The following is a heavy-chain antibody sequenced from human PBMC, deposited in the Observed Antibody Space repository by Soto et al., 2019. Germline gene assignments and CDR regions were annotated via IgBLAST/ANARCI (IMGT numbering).Heavy chain of an antibody. Sequence: QVQLVESGGGVVQPGRSLRLSCAASGFTFSSYGMHWVRQAPGKGLEWVAVISYDGSNKYYADSVKGRFTISRDNSKNTLYLQMNSLRAEDTAVYYCANGVSVTGSNYYYYGMDVWGQGTTVTVSS. CDR1: GFTFSSYG. CDR2: ISYDGSNK. CDR3: ANGVSVTGSNYYYYGMDV. D-gene: IGHD2-21*02. J-gene: IGHJ6*02. V-gene: IGHV3-30*18.